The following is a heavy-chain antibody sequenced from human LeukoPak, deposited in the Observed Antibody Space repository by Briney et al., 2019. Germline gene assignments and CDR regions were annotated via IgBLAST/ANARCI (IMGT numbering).Heavy chain of an antibody. J-gene: IGHJ3*01. Sequence: GGSPRLSCGVSGFTFNSYSMNWVRQAPGKGLEWVASIIGSGSEMFYADSLKGRFTISRDNSENSLYLQMNSLRVEDTAVYYCAKVQSDIVGAMFFAFDVWGQGTMVSVSS. CDR2: IIGSGSEM. V-gene: IGHV3-21*06. CDR3: AKVQSDIVGAMFFAFDV. D-gene: IGHD1-26*01. CDR1: GFTFNSYS.